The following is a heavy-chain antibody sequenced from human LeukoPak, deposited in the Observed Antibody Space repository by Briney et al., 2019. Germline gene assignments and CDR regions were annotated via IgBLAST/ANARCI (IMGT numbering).Heavy chain of an antibody. Sequence: ASVKDSCRASGYTFTIYGISWLRQAPGQGLEWVGWISAYNGNTDYAQNLQGRVTMTTDTSRSTAYMELRSLRSDDTAVYYCAADKPTAGGFDYWEQRSLVTVSS. D-gene: IGHD2-8*02. CDR1: GYTFTIYG. CDR3: AADKPTAGGFDY. V-gene: IGHV1-18*01. J-gene: IGHJ4*02. CDR2: ISAYNGNT.